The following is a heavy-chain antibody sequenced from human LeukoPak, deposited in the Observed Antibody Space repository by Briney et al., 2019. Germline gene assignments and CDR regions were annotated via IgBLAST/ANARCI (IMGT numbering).Heavy chain of an antibody. CDR3: AKGAWIQLWLPYDY. D-gene: IGHD5-18*01. J-gene: IGHJ4*02. V-gene: IGHV3-30*02. Sequence: GGSLRLSCAASGFTFSSYGMHWVRQAPGKGLEWVAFIRYDGSNKYYADSVKGRFTISRDNSKNTLYLQMNSLRAEDTAVYYCAKGAWIQLWLPYDYWGQGTLVTVSS. CDR1: GFTFSSYG. CDR2: IRYDGSNK.